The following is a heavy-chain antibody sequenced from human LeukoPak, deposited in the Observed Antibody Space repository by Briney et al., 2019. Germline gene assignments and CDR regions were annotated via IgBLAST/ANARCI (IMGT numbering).Heavy chain of an antibody. CDR2: ISWNSGSI. CDR1: GFTFDDYA. Sequence: GGSLRLSCAASGFTFDDYAMHWVRQAPGKGLEWVSGISWNSGSIGYADSVKGRFTISRDNAKNSLYLQMNSLRAEDTALYYCAKDLTYYYDSSGPSRRPFDYWGQGTLVTVSS. V-gene: IGHV3-9*01. J-gene: IGHJ4*02. D-gene: IGHD3-22*01. CDR3: AKDLTYYYDSSGPSRRPFDY.